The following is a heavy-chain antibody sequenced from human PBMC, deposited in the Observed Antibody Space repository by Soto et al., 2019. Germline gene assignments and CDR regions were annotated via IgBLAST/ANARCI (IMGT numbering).Heavy chain of an antibody. Sequence: QVQLVESGGGVVQPGRSLRLSCAASRFTFSSYGMHWVRQAPGKGLEWVAVIWYDASNKYYADSVKGRFTISRDNSKNTLYLQMNSLRAEDTAVYYCARDCAGYSSGWYQRGGFDYWGQGTLVTVSS. D-gene: IGHD6-19*01. CDR2: IWYDASNK. CDR3: ARDCAGYSSGWYQRGGFDY. J-gene: IGHJ4*02. V-gene: IGHV3-33*01. CDR1: RFTFSSYG.